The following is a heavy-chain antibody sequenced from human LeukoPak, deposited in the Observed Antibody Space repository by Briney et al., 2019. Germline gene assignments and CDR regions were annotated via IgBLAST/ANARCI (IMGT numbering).Heavy chain of an antibody. Sequence: PGGSLRLSCAASGFTFRDYAMIWVRQAPGKGLEWVSAIRASGGDTFYADSVRGRFTISRDNSKNTLYLQMNSLRAEDTAVYYCARGMTTVTHFDYWGREPWSPSPQ. V-gene: IGHV3-23*01. CDR1: GFTFRDYA. D-gene: IGHD4-17*01. CDR2: IRASGGDT. CDR3: ARGMTTVTHFDY. J-gene: IGHJ4*02.